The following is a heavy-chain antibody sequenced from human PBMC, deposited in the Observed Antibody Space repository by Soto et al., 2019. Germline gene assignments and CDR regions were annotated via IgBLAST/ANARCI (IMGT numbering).Heavy chain of an antibody. CDR2: ISFDGSNQ. V-gene: IGHV3-30*18. J-gene: IGHJ4*02. CDR1: GFSFRSFG. D-gene: IGHD1-26*01. CDR3: AKDRGRGSYPGGDFDH. Sequence: ELVESGGGVVQPGRSLRLSCEGSGFSFRSFGMHWVRQSPAKGLEWLAIISFDGSNQYYADSVKGQFIISRDNSKNTVYLEMNNLRPEDTAVYYCAKDRGRGSYPGGDFDHWGLGTLVTVSS.